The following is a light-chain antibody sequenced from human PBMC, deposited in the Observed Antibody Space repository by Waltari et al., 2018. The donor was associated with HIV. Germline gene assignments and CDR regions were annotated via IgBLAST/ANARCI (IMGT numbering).Light chain of an antibody. CDR1: QSTSSY. CDR2: AAS. CDR3: QQTYSTPPT. V-gene: IGKV1-39*01. Sequence: DIQMTQSPSSLSASVGDRVTITCRASQSTSSYLNWYQQKPGKAPKLLIYAASSLQSGVPSRFSGSGSGTDVTLTISSLQPEDFVTYYCQQTYSTPPTFGQGTKVEIK. J-gene: IGKJ1*01.